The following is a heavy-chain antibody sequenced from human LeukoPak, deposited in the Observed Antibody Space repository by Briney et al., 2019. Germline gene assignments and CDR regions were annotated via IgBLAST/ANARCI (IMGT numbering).Heavy chain of an antibody. D-gene: IGHD5-12*01. CDR3: APLAATTDY. CDR2: ISASGGGT. Sequence: GGSLRLSCAASGFTLSSYAMSWVRQAPGKGLEWVSSISASGGGTYYADSVKGRFTISRDTSKNTLYLQMNSLRAEDTAVYYCAPLAATTDYWGQGTLVTVPS. J-gene: IGHJ4*02. CDR1: GFTLSSYA. V-gene: IGHV3-23*01.